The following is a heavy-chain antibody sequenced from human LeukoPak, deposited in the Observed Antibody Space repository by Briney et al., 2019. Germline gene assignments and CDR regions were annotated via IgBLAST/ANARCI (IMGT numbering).Heavy chain of an antibody. Sequence: SVKVSCKASGGTFSSYAISWVRQAPGQGLEWMGRIIPILGIANYAQKFQGRVTITADKSTRTAYMELSSLRSEDTAVYYCARDYYDSSGYPKDDAFDIWGQGTMVTVSS. V-gene: IGHV1-69*04. CDR2: IIPILGIA. J-gene: IGHJ3*02. D-gene: IGHD3-22*01. CDR1: GGTFSSYA. CDR3: ARDYYDSSGYPKDDAFDI.